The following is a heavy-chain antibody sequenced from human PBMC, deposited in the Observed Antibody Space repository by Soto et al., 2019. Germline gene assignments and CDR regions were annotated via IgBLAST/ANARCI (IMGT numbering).Heavy chain of an antibody. V-gene: IGHV4-30-4*01. Sequence: SETLSLTCTVSGGSISSGDYYWSWIRQPPGKGLEWIGYIYYSGSTYYNPSLKSRVTISVDTSKNQFSLKLSSVTAADTAVYYCARANLRYCSGGSCYEYYGMDVWGQGTKVTVSS. D-gene: IGHD2-15*01. CDR3: ARANLRYCSGGSCYEYYGMDV. J-gene: IGHJ6*02. CDR1: GGSISSGDYY. CDR2: IYYSGST.